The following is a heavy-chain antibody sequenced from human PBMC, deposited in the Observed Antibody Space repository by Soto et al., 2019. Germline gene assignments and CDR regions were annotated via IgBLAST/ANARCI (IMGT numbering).Heavy chain of an antibody. V-gene: IGHV1-69*08. CDR3: ARDPRADDVPAY. Sequence: QVQLVQSGAEVKKPGSSVKVSCKASGGTFSSYTISWVRQAPGQGLEWMGRIIPILGIANYAQKFQGRVTITAEKSTSTAHMELSSQGAEDTAVYYCARDPRADDVPAYCGQGTLVTISS. D-gene: IGHD2-2*01. CDR2: IIPILGIA. J-gene: IGHJ4*02. CDR1: GGTFSSYT.